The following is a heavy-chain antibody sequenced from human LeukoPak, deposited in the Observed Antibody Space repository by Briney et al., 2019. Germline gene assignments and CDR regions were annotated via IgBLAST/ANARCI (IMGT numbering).Heavy chain of an antibody. CDR2: IYYSGST. J-gene: IGHJ5*02. D-gene: IGHD1-1*01. V-gene: IGHV4-39*07. Sequence: ASETLSLTCTVSGGSISSNTYYWGWIRQPPGKGLEWIGSIYYSGSTYYNPSLKSRVTISVDTSKNQFSLKLSSVTAADTAVYYCASWMTRVPWGQGTLVTVSS. CDR3: ASWMTRVP. CDR1: GGSISSNTYY.